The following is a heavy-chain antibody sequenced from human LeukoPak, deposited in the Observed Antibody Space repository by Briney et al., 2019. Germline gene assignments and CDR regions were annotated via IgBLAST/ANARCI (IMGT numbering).Heavy chain of an antibody. Sequence: SETLSLTCAVYGGSFSGYYWSWIRQPPGKGLEWIGEINHSGSTNYNPSLKSRVTISVDTSKSQFSLKLSSVTAADTAVYYCARGLANYYGSGSYYRLWGQGALVTVSS. J-gene: IGHJ4*02. V-gene: IGHV4-34*01. CDR1: GGSFSGYY. CDR2: INHSGST. D-gene: IGHD3-10*01. CDR3: ARGLANYYGSGSYYRL.